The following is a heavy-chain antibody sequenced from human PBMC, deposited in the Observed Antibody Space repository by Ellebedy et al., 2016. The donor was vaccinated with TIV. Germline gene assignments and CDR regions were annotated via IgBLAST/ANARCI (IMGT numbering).Heavy chain of an antibody. CDR3: ARGLRNRQLVRGGPLGY. Sequence: ASVKVSCXVSGYTLTELSMHWVRQAPGKGLEWMGGFDPEDGETIYAQKFQGRVTMTEDTSTDTAYMELSSLRSEDTAVYYCARGLRNRQLVRGGPLGYWGQGTLVTVSS. CDR2: FDPEDGET. D-gene: IGHD6-6*01. CDR1: GYTLTELS. V-gene: IGHV1-24*01. J-gene: IGHJ4*02.